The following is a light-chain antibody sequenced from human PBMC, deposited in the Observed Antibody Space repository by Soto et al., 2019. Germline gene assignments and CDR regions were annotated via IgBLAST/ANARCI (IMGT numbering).Light chain of an antibody. Sequence: EIVLTQSPATLSLSPGGRATLSCRAGQSVSSYLAWYQQKPGQAPRLLIYDASNRATGIPARFSSGGSGTDFTLTISSLEPEDFAVYYCQQRSIWPPTFGQGTRLEIK. V-gene: IGKV3-11*01. CDR3: QQRSIWPPT. CDR1: QSVSSY. CDR2: DAS. J-gene: IGKJ5*01.